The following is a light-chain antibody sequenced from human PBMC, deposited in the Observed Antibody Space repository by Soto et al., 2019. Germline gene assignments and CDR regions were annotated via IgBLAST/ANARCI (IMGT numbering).Light chain of an antibody. CDR3: SSYSTSFFYV. J-gene: IGLJ1*01. CDR2: GVT. V-gene: IGLV2-14*01. CDR1: SSDIGFYNY. Sequence: QSVLTQPASVSGSPGQSITISCTGTSSDIGFYNYVSWYQQSPGKAPKLLIYGVTNRPSGISYRFSDSKSGSTASLTIYGLRDEDEADYYCSSYSTSFFYVFGTGTKVTVL.